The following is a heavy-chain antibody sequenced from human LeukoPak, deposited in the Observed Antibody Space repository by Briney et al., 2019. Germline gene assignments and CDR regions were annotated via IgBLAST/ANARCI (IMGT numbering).Heavy chain of an antibody. CDR2: ISAGGGST. J-gene: IGHJ4*02. D-gene: IGHD6-13*01. CDR3: AKDAAGPEY. CDR1: GFTFTYAW. Sequence: PGGSLRLSCAASGFTFTYAWMSWVRQAPGKGLFWVSGISAGGGSTYYADSVKGRFTISRDNSRNTLYLQMNSLRAEDTAVYYCAKDAAGPEYWGQGTLVTVSS. V-gene: IGHV3-23*01.